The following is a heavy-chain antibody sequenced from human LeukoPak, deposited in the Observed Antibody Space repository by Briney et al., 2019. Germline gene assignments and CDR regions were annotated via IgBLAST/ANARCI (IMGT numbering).Heavy chain of an antibody. D-gene: IGHD7-27*01. CDR1: GYTFTSND. J-gene: IGHJ4*02. CDR2: MSPNSGDT. Sequence: ASVKVSCKASGYTFTSNDFNWVRQATGQRPEWMGWMSPNSGDTGYAQKFQDRVTMTRNTSISTAYMELSSLRSDDTAVYYCARGPPNWGYDYWGPGTLVTVSS. CDR3: ARGPPNWGYDY. V-gene: IGHV1-8*01.